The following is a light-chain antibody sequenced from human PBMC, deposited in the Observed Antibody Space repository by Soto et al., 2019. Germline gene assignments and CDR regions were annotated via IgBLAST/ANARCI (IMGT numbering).Light chain of an antibody. V-gene: IGKV3D-20*02. J-gene: IGKJ2*01. CDR1: QSVSSTY. Sequence: EIVLTQSPGTLSLSPGERATLSCRASQSVSSTYLAWYQQKPGQAPRLLIYDASSRATGIPDRFSGSGSGTDFTLTISSLQSEDFAVYYCQQYNNRPPDTFGQGTKLEIK. CDR3: QQYNNRPPDT. CDR2: DAS.